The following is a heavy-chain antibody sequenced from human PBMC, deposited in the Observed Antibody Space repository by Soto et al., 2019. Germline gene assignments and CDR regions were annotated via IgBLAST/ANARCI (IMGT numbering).Heavy chain of an antibody. Sequence: EVQLVESGGGLVKPGGSLRLSCAGSGFTFSSFTMNWVRQAPGKGLEWVSSITGSSAYIQFGDSLKGRFTISRDNAKNSLFLQMNSLRAEDTAVYYCARGRSQAYYYYMDVWGKGTTVTVSS. J-gene: IGHJ6*03. CDR1: GFTFSSFT. CDR3: ARGRSQAYYYYMDV. V-gene: IGHV3-21*01. CDR2: ITGSSAYI.